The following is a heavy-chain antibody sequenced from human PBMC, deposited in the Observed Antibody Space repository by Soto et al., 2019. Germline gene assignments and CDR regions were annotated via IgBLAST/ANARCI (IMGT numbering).Heavy chain of an antibody. Sequence: GASVKVSCKASGFTFTSFAMQWVRQARGQRLEWIGWIVVGSGNTNYAQKFQERVTTTRDMATSPAYMELSSLRSEDTAVYYCAADPMDVWGKGTPVTVSP. J-gene: IGHJ6*04. CDR3: AADPMDV. CDR1: GFTFTSFA. V-gene: IGHV1-58*02. CDR2: IVVGSGNT.